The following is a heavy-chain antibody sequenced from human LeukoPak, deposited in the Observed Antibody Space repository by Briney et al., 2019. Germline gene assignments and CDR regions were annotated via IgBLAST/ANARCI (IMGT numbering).Heavy chain of an antibody. CDR1: GFTFSSYA. CDR2: ISYDGSNK. CDR3: ARDIFSGSYYTPAGGIDY. D-gene: IGHD3-10*02. J-gene: IGHJ4*02. Sequence: GGSLGLSCAASGFTFSSYAMHWVRQAPGKGLEWVAVISYDGSNKYYADSVKGRFTISRDNSKNTLYLQMNSLRAEDTAVYYCARDIFSGSYYTPAGGIDYWGQGTLVTVSS. V-gene: IGHV3-30*04.